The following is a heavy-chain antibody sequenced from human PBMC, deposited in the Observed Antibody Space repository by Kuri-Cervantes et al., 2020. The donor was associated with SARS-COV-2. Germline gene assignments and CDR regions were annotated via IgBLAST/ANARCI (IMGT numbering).Heavy chain of an antibody. Sequence: GESLKISCAASGFTVSSNYMGWVRQAPGKGLEWVSVIYSCGSTYYADSVKGRFTISRDNSKNTLYLQMNSLRAEDTAVYYCAREGGNYFDYWGQGTLVTVSS. CDR1: GFTVSSNY. D-gene: IGHD1-26*01. V-gene: IGHV3-66*03. CDR2: IYSCGST. CDR3: AREGGNYFDY. J-gene: IGHJ4*02.